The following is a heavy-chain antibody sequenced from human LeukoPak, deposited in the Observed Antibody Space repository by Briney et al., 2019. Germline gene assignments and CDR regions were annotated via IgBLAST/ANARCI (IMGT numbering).Heavy chain of an antibody. Sequence: ASVKVSCKASGCTFTSYGISWVRQAPGQGLEWMGWISAYNGNTNYAQKLQGRVTMTTDTSTSTAYMELRSLRSDDTAVYYCARDRGVWFGEFSGAFDIWGQGTMVTVSS. D-gene: IGHD3-10*01. V-gene: IGHV1-18*01. CDR1: GCTFTSYG. CDR3: ARDRGVWFGEFSGAFDI. J-gene: IGHJ3*02. CDR2: ISAYNGNT.